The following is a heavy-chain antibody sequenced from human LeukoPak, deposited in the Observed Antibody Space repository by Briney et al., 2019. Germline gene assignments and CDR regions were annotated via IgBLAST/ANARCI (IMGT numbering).Heavy chain of an antibody. D-gene: IGHD6-25*01. CDR2: INPSGGST. CDR3: ARDPNRAANPLDY. Sequence: ASVKVSCKASGYTFTSYYMHWVRQAPGQGLEWMGIINPSGGSTSYAQKLQGRVTMTTDTSTSTAYMELRSLRSDDTAVYYCARDPNRAANPLDYWGQGTLVTVSS. J-gene: IGHJ4*02. CDR1: GYTFTSYY. V-gene: IGHV1-46*01.